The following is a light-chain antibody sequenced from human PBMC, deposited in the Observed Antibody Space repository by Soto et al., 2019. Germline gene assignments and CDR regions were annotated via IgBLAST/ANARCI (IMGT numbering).Light chain of an antibody. CDR3: QPYNSLYT. Sequence: DIQMTQSPSTLSASVGDRVTITCRASHSISSWLAWYQQKPGKAPKLLIYKASSLESGVPSRFSGSGSGTGFTLTISSLHPVDFPPYYCQPYNSLYTFGQGTKLDSK. CDR1: HSISSW. V-gene: IGKV1-5*03. CDR2: KAS. J-gene: IGKJ2*01.